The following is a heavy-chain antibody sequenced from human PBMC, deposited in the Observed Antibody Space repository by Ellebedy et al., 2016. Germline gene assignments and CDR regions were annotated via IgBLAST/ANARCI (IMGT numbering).Heavy chain of an antibody. Sequence: GESLKISXAASGFTFSSYAMSWVRQAPGKGLEWVSAISGSGGSTYYADSVKGRFTISRDNSKNTLYLQMNSLRAEDTAVYYCAKDRAGYDYYFDYWGQGTLVTVSS. D-gene: IGHD5-12*01. CDR1: GFTFSSYA. CDR2: ISGSGGST. V-gene: IGHV3-23*01. CDR3: AKDRAGYDYYFDY. J-gene: IGHJ4*02.